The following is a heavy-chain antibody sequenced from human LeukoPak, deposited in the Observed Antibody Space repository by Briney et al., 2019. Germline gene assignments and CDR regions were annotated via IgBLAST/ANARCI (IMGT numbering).Heavy chain of an antibody. J-gene: IGHJ5*02. V-gene: IGHV1-2*02. Sequence: GASVKVSCKASGYTFTSYYMHWVRQAPGQGLEWMGWINPNSGGTNYAQKFQGRVTMTRDTSISTAYMELSRLRSDDTAVYYCARDTSCCYTGDLNWFDPWGQGTLVTVSS. CDR1: GYTFTSYY. CDR2: INPNSGGT. CDR3: ARDTSCCYTGDLNWFDP. D-gene: IGHD2-2*01.